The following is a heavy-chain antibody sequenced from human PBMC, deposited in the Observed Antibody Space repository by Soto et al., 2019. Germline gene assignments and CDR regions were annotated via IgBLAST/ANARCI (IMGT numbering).Heavy chain of an antibody. CDR2: INSDGSST. D-gene: IGHD4-17*01. V-gene: IGHV3-74*01. CDR1: GFTVSSYL. Sequence: EGQLVASGGGLVQPGGSLRLSCAASGFTVSSYLMHWVRQAPGKGLVWVSRINSDGSSTSFADSVKGRFTISRDNAKNTLYLQMNSLRAEDTAVYYCARVNYGDYGGVYDYWGQGTLVTVSS. J-gene: IGHJ4*02. CDR3: ARVNYGDYGGVYDY.